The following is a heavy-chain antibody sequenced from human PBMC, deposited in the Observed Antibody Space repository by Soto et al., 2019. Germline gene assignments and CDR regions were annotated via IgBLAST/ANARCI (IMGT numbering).Heavy chain of an antibody. D-gene: IGHD5-18*01. Sequence: GGSLRLSCAASGFTFSSYGMHWVRQAPGKGLEWVAVISFDGSNKYYADSVKGRFTISRDNSKNTLYLQMKSLRPEDTAVYYCAKDQVGGGYSYGAVGDYFDYWGQGTLVTVSS. V-gene: IGHV3-30*18. CDR2: ISFDGSNK. CDR1: GFTFSSYG. J-gene: IGHJ4*02. CDR3: AKDQVGGGYSYGAVGDYFDY.